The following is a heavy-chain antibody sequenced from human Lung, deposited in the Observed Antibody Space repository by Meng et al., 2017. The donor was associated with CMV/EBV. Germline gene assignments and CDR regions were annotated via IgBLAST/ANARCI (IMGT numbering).Heavy chain of an antibody. D-gene: IGHD2-21*01. CDR1: GGSISSGGYY. Sequence: SCTVSGGSISSGGYYWSWIRQHPGKGLEWIGYIYYSGSTYYNPSLKSRVTISVDTSKNQFSLKLSSVTAADTAVYYCARGGEPYCGGDCSPGYFQHWXPGTXVTVSS. CDR2: IYYSGST. J-gene: IGHJ1*01. V-gene: IGHV4-31*02. CDR3: ARGGEPYCGGDCSPGYFQH.